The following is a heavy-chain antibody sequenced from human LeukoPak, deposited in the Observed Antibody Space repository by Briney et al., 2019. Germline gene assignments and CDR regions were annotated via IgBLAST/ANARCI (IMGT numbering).Heavy chain of an antibody. V-gene: IGHV5-51*01. Sequence: GESLKISCKGSGYSFTSYWIGWVRQMPGKGLEWMGIIYPGDSDTRYSPSFQGQVTISADKSTSTAYLQWSSLKASDTAMYYCARAGYDYYYGMDVWGKGTTVTVSS. CDR1: GYSFTSYW. J-gene: IGHJ6*04. CDR3: ARAGYDYYYGMDV. CDR2: IYPGDSDT. D-gene: IGHD3-16*01.